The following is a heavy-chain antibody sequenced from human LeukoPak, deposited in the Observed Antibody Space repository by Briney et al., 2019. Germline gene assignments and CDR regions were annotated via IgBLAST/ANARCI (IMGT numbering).Heavy chain of an antibody. CDR3: ARSGRGGAFDI. Sequence: GGSLRLSCAGSGFTLSSNWMHWVRQAPGKGLVWVARFYSDGGRTNYADSVKGRFTISGDNAKNTQYLQMSSLRAEDTAVYYCARSGRGGAFDIWGQGTMVTVSS. CDR2: FYSDGGRT. CDR1: GFTLSSNW. D-gene: IGHD1-26*01. V-gene: IGHV3-74*01. J-gene: IGHJ3*02.